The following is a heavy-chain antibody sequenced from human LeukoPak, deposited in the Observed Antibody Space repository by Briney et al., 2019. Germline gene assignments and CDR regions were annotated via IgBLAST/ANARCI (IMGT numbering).Heavy chain of an antibody. CDR1: GGSISSSSYY. CDR3: ASIAVAGLDY. J-gene: IGHJ4*02. V-gene: IGHV4-39*07. D-gene: IGHD6-19*01. CDR2: IYYSGST. Sequence: SETLSLTCTVSGGSISSSSYYWGWIRQPPGKGLEWIGSIYYSGSTYYSPSLKSRVTISVDTSKNQFSLKLSSVTAADTAVYYCASIAVAGLDYWGQGTLVTVSS.